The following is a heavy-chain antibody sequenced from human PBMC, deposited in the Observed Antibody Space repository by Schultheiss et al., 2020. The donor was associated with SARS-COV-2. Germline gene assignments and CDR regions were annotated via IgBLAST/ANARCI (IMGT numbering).Heavy chain of an antibody. Sequence: GGSLRLSCAASGFTFSTYAMHWVRQAPGKGLEWVSGISWNSGSIGYVDSVKGRFTISRDNAKNSLYLQMNSLRAEDTAVYYCARDSGYGYWGQGTLVTVSS. J-gene: IGHJ4*02. CDR3: ARDSGYGY. D-gene: IGHD5-12*01. CDR2: ISWNSGSI. V-gene: IGHV3-9*01. CDR1: GFTFSTYA.